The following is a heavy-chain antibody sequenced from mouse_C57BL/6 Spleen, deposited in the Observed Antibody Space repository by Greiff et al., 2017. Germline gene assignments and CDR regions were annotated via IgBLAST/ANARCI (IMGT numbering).Heavy chain of an antibody. Sequence: EVQLVESGGDLVKPGGSLKLSCAASGFTFSSYGMSWVRQTPDQRLEWVATISSGGSYTYYPDSVKGRFTISRDNAKNTLYLQMSSLKSEDTAMYYCASPYDYGYAMDYWGQGTSVTVSS. CDR1: GFTFSSYG. J-gene: IGHJ4*01. CDR3: ASPYDYGYAMDY. V-gene: IGHV5-6*01. D-gene: IGHD2-4*01. CDR2: ISSGGSYT.